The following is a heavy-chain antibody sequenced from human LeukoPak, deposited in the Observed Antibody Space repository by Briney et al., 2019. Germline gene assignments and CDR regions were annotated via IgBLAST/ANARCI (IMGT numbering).Heavy chain of an antibody. V-gene: IGHV3-23*01. Sequence: GGSLRLSCAAPGFTFSSYAMSWVRQAPGKGLEWVSAISGSGGSTYYADSVKGRFTISRDNSKNTLYLQMNSLRAEDTAVYYCAKDREWELLSPFDYWGQGTLVTVSS. CDR1: GFTFSSYA. CDR2: ISGSGGST. J-gene: IGHJ4*02. CDR3: AKDREWELLSPFDY. D-gene: IGHD1-26*01.